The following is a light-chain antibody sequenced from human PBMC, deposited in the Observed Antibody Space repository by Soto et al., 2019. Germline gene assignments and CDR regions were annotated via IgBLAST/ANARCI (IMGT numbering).Light chain of an antibody. V-gene: IGLV3-21*02. CDR3: QVWDSSSDHYV. CDR1: NIGSKS. CDR2: DHS. Sequence: SYELTQPPSVSVAPGQTARITCGGNNIGSKSVHWYQQKPGQAPVLVVYDHSDWPSGIPERFSGSNSGNTATLTISRVEAGDEADYYCQVWDSSSDHYVFGTGTKVTVL. J-gene: IGLJ1*01.